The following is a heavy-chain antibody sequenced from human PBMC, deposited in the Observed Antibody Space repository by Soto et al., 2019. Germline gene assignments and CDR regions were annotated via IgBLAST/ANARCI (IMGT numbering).Heavy chain of an antibody. CDR1: GGSISRGVYY. D-gene: IGHD6-6*01. Sequence: KTTETLSLTCTVSGGSISRGVYYWSWIRQHPGKGLEWIGYIYYSGSTYYNPSLKSRVTISVDTSKNQFSLKLSSVTAADTAVYYFAREKPARGGTLGPSGQGTLVTGSS. J-gene: IGHJ5*02. CDR3: AREKPARGGTLGP. V-gene: IGHV4-31*03. CDR2: IYYSGST.